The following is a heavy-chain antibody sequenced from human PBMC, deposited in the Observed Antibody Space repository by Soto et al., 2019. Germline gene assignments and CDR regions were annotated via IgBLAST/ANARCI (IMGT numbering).Heavy chain of an antibody. D-gene: IGHD3-9*01. V-gene: IGHV3-64*01. CDR1: GFTFSSYA. Sequence: EVQLVESGGGLVQPGGSLRLSCAASGFTFSSYAMHWVRQAPGKGLEYVSAISSNGGSTYYANSVKGRFTISRDNSKNTLYLQMGSLRAEDMAVYYCARVHEYYDILTGYYNPLAVIYWYFDLWGRGTLVTVSS. CDR3: ARVHEYYDILTGYYNPLAVIYWYFDL. J-gene: IGHJ2*01. CDR2: ISSNGGST.